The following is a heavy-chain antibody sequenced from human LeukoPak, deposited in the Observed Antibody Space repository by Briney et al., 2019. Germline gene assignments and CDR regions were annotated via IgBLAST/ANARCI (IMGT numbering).Heavy chain of an antibody. J-gene: IGHJ3*02. CDR1: GFTFDDYA. CDR3: ARDSSRGDYGVVFDI. CDR2: ISWNSGSI. Sequence: PGGSLRLSCAASGFTFDDYAMHWVRQAPGRGLEWVSGISWNSGSIGYADSVKGRFTISRDNSKNTLYLQMNSLRAEDTAVYYCARDSSRGDYGVVFDIWGQGTMVTVSS. D-gene: IGHD4-17*01. V-gene: IGHV3-9*01.